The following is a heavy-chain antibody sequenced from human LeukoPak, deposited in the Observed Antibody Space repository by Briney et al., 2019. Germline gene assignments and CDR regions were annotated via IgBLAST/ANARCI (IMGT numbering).Heavy chain of an antibody. J-gene: IGHJ4*02. Sequence: PSETLSLTCTVSGGSISSGGYYWSWIRQHPGKGLEWIGYIYYSGSTYYNPSLKSRVTISVDTSKNQFSLKLNSVTAADTAVYYCARAGTSGYYTIDSWGQGTLVTVSS. V-gene: IGHV4-31*03. D-gene: IGHD3-22*01. CDR2: IYYSGST. CDR1: GGSISSGGYY. CDR3: ARAGTSGYYTIDS.